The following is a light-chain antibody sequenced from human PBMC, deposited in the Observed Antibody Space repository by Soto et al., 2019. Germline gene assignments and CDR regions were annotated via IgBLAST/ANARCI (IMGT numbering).Light chain of an antibody. CDR3: CSHAGTSTYV. CDR1: SSDIGRYNL. J-gene: IGLJ1*01. CDR2: AVS. V-gene: IGLV2-23*02. Sequence: QSALTQPASVSGSHGQSITISCTGTSSDIGRYNLVSWYQQHPGKVPKLMIYAVSERPSGVSNRFSGSKSGNTASLTISGLHPEDEADYYCCSHAGTSTYVFGTGTQLTVL.